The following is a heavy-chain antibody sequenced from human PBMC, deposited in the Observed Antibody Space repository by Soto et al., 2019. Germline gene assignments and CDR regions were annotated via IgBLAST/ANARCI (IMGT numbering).Heavy chain of an antibody. Sequence: GESLKISCKSSGYSFTNFWLGWVRQMPGKGLEWLGIIYPGDSETRYSPSFQRQVTISADRSISTAYLQWSSLKASDTAIYYCATQHPLDSSGWYNWGQGTLVTVSS. D-gene: IGHD6-19*01. CDR1: GYSFTNFW. V-gene: IGHV5-51*01. CDR3: ATQHPLDSSGWYN. J-gene: IGHJ4*02. CDR2: IYPGDSET.